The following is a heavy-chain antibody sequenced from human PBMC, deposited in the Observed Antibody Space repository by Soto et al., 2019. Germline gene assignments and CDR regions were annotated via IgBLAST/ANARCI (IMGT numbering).Heavy chain of an antibody. V-gene: IGHV5-51*01. CDR3: ASSVLVTSTMNYFDL. CDR2: IYPDDSDT. J-gene: IGHJ4*02. D-gene: IGHD2-8*02. Sequence: GESQKISCQASGYSFSNFWLAWVRQMPGEGLEWLGIIYPDDSDTRYSPSFLGQVTISADKSIKTTYLQWSSLKASDTAIYFCASSVLVTSTMNYFDLWGQGTLVTVSS. CDR1: GYSFSNFW.